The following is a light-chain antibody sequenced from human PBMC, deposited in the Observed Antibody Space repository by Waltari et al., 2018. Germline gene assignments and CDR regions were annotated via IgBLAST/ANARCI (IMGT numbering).Light chain of an antibody. CDR2: EVS. CDR3: SSYSNIKMYL. Sequence: QSALTQPASVSGSPGQSITISCTGSNSDVGGYDHVSWYQQHPGKVPKLLIYEVSNRPSGVSNRFFGFKSGITASLIISGLQAEDEADYYCSSYSNIKMYLFGTGTKVSV. CDR1: NSDVGGYDH. J-gene: IGLJ1*01. V-gene: IGLV2-14*01.